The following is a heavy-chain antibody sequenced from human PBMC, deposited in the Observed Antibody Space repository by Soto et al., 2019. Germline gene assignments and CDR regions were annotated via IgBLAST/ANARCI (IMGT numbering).Heavy chain of an antibody. CDR1: GFTFSSYC. CDR2: ISGSGDHT. Sequence: GGSLRLSCEASGFTFSSYCMSWVRQGPGKGLEWVSAISGSGDHTYYADSVKGRFTISRDNSKNTLYLQMSSLRAEDTAIYYCVKEDSLSVPITVSFDCWGQGTLVTVSS. V-gene: IGHV3-23*01. J-gene: IGHJ4*02. CDR3: VKEDSLSVPITVSFDC. D-gene: IGHD4-4*01.